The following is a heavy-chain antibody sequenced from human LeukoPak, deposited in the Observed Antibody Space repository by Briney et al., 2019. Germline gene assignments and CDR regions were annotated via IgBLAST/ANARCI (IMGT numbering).Heavy chain of an antibody. CDR1: GFTFSSYS. D-gene: IGHD6-13*01. CDR2: ISSSSSYI. CDR3: ARDAEWQQLVHYFGY. V-gene: IGHV3-21*01. Sequence: PGGSLRLSCAASGFTFSSYSMNWVRQAPGKGLDWVSSISSSSSYIYYADSVKGRFTISRDNAKNSLYLQMNSLRAEDTAVYYCARDAEWQQLVHYFGYWGQGTLVTVSS. J-gene: IGHJ4*02.